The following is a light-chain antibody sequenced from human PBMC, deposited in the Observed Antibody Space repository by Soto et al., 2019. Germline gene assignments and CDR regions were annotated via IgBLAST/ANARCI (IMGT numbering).Light chain of an antibody. V-gene: IGLV2-14*01. CDR3: SSYTTTSTHVA. CDR1: SSDVGGYNL. Sequence: QSVLTQPASVSGSPGQSITISCTGTSSDVGGYNLVSWYQQHPGKAPKLMIYEVTNRPSGVSDRFSASKSGNTASLTISGLQAEDEAEYFCSSYTTTSTHVAFGGGTKVTVL. CDR2: EVT. J-gene: IGLJ2*01.